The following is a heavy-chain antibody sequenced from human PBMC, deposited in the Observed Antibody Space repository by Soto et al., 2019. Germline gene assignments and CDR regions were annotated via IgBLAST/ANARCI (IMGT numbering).Heavy chain of an antibody. Sequence: SETLSLTCTVSGGSISSYYWSWIRQPPGKGLEWIGYIYYSGSTNYNPSLKSRVTISVDTSKNQFSLKLSSVTAADTAVYYCARHLYGWGERLDTWGQGTLVTVSS. J-gene: IGHJ5*02. CDR3: ARHLYGWGERLDT. CDR1: GGSISSYY. D-gene: IGHD3-10*01. CDR2: IYYSGST. V-gene: IGHV4-59*08.